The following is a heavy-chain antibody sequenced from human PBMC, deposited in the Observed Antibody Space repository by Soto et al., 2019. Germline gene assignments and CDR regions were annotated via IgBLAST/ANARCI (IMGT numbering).Heavy chain of an antibody. V-gene: IGHV3-23*04. Sequence: EVQLVESEGGLVQPGGSLRLSCEASGFIFTTSDMSWVRQAPGKGLEWISSITITGDTTHYADSVKGRFTISRDNSRNTVYLQMNSLRVDDTSVYYVAKGGGGDHGYWGQGTLVAVSS. CDR3: AKGGGGDHGY. CDR2: ITITGDTT. J-gene: IGHJ4*02. CDR1: GFIFTTSD. D-gene: IGHD2-21*02.